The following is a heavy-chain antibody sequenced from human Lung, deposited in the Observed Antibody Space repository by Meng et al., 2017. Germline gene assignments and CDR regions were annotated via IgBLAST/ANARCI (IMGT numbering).Heavy chain of an antibody. CDR3: TNDRLSE. D-gene: IGHD1-1*01. V-gene: IGHV3-74*01. Sequence: VQLVESGGGLVQPGGSLGLSCAASGFTFTNHWMHWVRQVPGKGLVWVSRVNPDGNDVNYVDSVKGRFTISRDNAKDTVFLQMNNLSGDDTAVYYCTNDRLSEWGQGTLVTVSS. J-gene: IGHJ1*01. CDR1: GFTFTNHW. CDR2: VNPDGNDV.